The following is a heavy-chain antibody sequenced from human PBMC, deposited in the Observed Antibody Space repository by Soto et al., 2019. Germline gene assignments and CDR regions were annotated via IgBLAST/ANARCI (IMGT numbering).Heavy chain of an antibody. D-gene: IGHD1-26*01. CDR1: GYTFTGYY. CDR3: AREDSSLPEGSYNTWAYYFDY. J-gene: IGHJ4*02. V-gene: IGHV1-2*04. CDR2: INPNSGGT. Sequence: GASVKVSCKASGYTFTGYYMHWVRQAPGQGLEWMGWINPNSGGTNYAQKFQGWVTMTRDTSISTAYMELSRLRSDDTAVYYCAREDSSLPEGSYNTWAYYFDYWGQGTLVTVSS.